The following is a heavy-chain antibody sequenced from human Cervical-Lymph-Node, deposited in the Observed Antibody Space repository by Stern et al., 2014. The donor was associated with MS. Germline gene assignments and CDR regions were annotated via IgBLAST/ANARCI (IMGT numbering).Heavy chain of an antibody. CDR2: VYYTGTP. J-gene: IGHJ6*02. D-gene: IGHD3-3*01. CDR3: ARHDQFLGGMDV. CDR1: GASVSSGSYY. Sequence: QVQLQESGPGLVKPSETLSLTCTVSGASVSSGSYYWGWIRQSPGQRLEWIGYVYYTGTPYSNPSLSSRVPIPIDPSNNPFFLTLPSVTATDTAVYYCARHDQFLGGMDVWGQGTTVTVSS. V-gene: IGHV4-39*01.